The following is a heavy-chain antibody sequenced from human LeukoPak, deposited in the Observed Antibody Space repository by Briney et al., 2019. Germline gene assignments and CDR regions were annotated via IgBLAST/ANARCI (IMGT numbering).Heavy chain of an antibody. V-gene: IGHV4-39*07. Sequence: SETLSLTCTVSGGSISSSSYYWGWIRQPPGKGLEWIGSIYYSGSTNYNPSLKSRVTISVDTSKNQFSLKLSSVTAADTAVYYCARAPYKGYSYGYVFWRGPYYFDYWGQGTLVTVSS. D-gene: IGHD5-18*01. CDR3: ARAPYKGYSYGYVFWRGPYYFDY. CDR1: GGSISSSSYY. CDR2: IYYSGST. J-gene: IGHJ4*02.